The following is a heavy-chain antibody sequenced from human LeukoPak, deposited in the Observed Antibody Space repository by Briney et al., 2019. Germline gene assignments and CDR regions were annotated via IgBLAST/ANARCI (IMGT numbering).Heavy chain of an antibody. Sequence: GGSLRLSCAASGFTFSSYAMSWVRQAPGKGREWVSAISGSGGSTYYADSVKGRFTISRDNSKNTLYLQMNSLRAEDTAVYYCAKDRDYVWGSYRYAPPPLNWGQGTLVTVSS. CDR2: ISGSGGST. CDR3: AKDRDYVWGSYRYAPPPLN. CDR1: GFTFSSYA. V-gene: IGHV3-23*01. D-gene: IGHD3-16*02. J-gene: IGHJ4*02.